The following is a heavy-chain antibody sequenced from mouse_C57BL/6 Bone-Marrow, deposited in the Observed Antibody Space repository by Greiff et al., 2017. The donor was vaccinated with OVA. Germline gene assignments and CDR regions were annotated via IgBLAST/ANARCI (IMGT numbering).Heavy chain of an antibody. V-gene: IGHV14-4*01. Sequence: VQLQQSGAALVRPGASVKLSCTASGFNIKDDYMHWVKQRPEQGLEWIGWIDPENGDTEYASKFQGKATITADSSCNTAYLQLSSLTSEDTAVYYGTIHFFFDYWGQGTTLTV. CDR3: TIHFFFDY. J-gene: IGHJ2*01. CDR1: GFNIKDDY. CDR2: IDPENGDT.